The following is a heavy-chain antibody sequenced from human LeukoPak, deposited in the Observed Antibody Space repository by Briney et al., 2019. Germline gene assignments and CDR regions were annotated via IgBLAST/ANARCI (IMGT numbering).Heavy chain of an antibody. CDR3: AKAVDCSGGSCYSFIYYYGMDV. CDR1: GFTFSSYA. Sequence: GGSLRLSCAASGFTFSSYAMSWVRQAPGKGLEWVSAIRGSGGSTDYADSVKGRFTISRDNSKNTLYLQMNSLRAEDTAVYYCAKAVDCSGGSCYSFIYYYGMDVWGQGTTVTVSS. D-gene: IGHD2-15*01. V-gene: IGHV3-23*01. CDR2: IRGSGGST. J-gene: IGHJ6*02.